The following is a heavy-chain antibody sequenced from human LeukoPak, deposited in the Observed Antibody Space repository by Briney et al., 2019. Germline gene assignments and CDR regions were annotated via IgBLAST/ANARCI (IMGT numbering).Heavy chain of an antibody. V-gene: IGHV3-53*01. J-gene: IGHJ4*02. CDR3: ARDLFRSERVGLNDY. CDR2: IYRGGST. CDR1: GNTVSSSC. Sequence: PGGSLRLSCAASGNTVSSSCMWWARQAPGRGLEWVSVIYRGGSTYYADSVKGRFTISRDNSKTTLYLQMNSLRAEDTALLYCARDLFRSERVGLNDYWGQGTLVTVSS. D-gene: IGHD2-21*01.